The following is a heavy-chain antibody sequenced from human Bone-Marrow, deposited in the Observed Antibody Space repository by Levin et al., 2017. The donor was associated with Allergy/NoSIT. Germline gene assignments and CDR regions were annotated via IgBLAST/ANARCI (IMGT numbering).Heavy chain of an antibody. D-gene: IGHD6-6*01. Sequence: SETLSLTCAVSGASISGSDWWSWVRQSPGKGLEWIGEVDHSGSPNYNPSLRSRVTISLENTKNQLSLKVTSVTAADTAVYYCARRQVFYITSSGLDFYHYAMDVWGQGTTVTVSS. CDR1: GASISGSDW. V-gene: IGHV4-4*02. CDR2: VDHSGSP. CDR3: ARRQVFYITSSGLDFYHYAMDV. J-gene: IGHJ6*02.